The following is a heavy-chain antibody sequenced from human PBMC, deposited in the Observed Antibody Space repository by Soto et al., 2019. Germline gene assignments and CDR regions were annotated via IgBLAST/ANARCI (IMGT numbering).Heavy chain of an antibody. CDR3: ARDRAAAGIYYYYGMDV. CDR2: TYYRSKWYN. D-gene: IGHD6-13*01. J-gene: IGHJ6*02. Sequence: SQTLSLTCAISGDSVSSNSAAWNWIRQSPSRGLEWLGRTYYRSKWYNDYAVSVKSRITINPDTSKNQFSLQLNSVTPEDMAVYYCARDRAAAGIYYYYGMDVWGQGTTVTV. V-gene: IGHV6-1*01. CDR1: GDSVSSNSAA.